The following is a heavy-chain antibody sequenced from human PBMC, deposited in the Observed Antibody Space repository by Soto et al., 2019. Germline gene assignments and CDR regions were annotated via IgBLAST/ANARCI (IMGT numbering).Heavy chain of an antibody. D-gene: IGHD6-6*01. V-gene: IGHV3-23*01. CDR3: AKDNSSSSGYFDY. Sequence: ETLSLTCTVSGGSVSRDSNFWSWVRQAPGKGLEWVSAISGSGGSTYYADSVKGRFTISRDNSKNTLYLQMNSLRAEDTAVYYCAKDNSSSSGYFDYWGQGTLVTVS. CDR2: ISGSGGST. CDR1: GGSVSRDS. J-gene: IGHJ4*02.